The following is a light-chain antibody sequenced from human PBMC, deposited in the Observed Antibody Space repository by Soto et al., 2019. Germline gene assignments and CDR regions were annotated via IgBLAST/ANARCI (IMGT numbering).Light chain of an antibody. CDR3: QQANSFPT. V-gene: IGKV1-12*01. CDR2: AAS. J-gene: IGKJ2*01. CDR1: QGISGW. Sequence: DIQMTQSPSSVSASVGDRVTITCRASQGISGWLAWYQQKPGKAPKLLIYAASSLQSGVPSRFSGSGSGTEFTLTISSLKPEDFATYYCQQANSFPTFGQGTKLEIK.